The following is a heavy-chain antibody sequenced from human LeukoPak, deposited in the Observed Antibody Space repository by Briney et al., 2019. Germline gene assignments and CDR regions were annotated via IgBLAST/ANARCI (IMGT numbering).Heavy chain of an antibody. J-gene: IGHJ4*02. CDR1: GFSLDDYG. CDR2: INWNGGRT. V-gene: IGHV3-20*04. CDR3: AREFAVAGPYFDY. Sequence: GGSLRLSCAGSGFSLDDYGMSWVRQAPGKGLEWVSGINWNGGRTGYADSVKGRFTISRDNAKNSLYLQMNSLRAEDTALYYCAREFAVAGPYFDYWGQGTLVTVSS. D-gene: IGHD6-19*01.